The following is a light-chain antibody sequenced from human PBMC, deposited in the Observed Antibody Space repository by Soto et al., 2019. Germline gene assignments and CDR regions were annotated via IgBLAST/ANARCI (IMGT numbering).Light chain of an antibody. CDR2: DAS. CDR1: QSVSSY. J-gene: IGKJ2*01. V-gene: IGKV3-11*01. CDR3: QQRSNWPPYT. Sequence: EIVLTQSPATLSLSPGERATLSCRASQSVSSYLACYQQKPGQAPRLLIYDASNRATGIPARFSGSGSGTAVSLLISSLQPQEFAVFYCQQRSNWPPYTFGQGTKLEIK.